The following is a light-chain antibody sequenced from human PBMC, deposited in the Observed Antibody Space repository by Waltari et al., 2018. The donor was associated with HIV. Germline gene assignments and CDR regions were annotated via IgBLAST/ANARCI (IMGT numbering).Light chain of an antibody. CDR2: GNS. CDR1: SSNIGAGCD. J-gene: IGLJ2*01. V-gene: IGLV1-40*01. Sequence: QSVLTQPPSVSGAPGQRVTIYCTGSSSNIGAGCDVHWYQQLPGTAPKRLIYGNSNRPSGVPDRFSGSKSGTSASLAITGLQAEDEADYYCQSYDSSLSAPVVFGGGTKLTVL. CDR3: QSYDSSLSAPVV.